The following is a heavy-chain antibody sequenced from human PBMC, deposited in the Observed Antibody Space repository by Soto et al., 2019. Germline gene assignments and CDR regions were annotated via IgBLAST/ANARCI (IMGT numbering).Heavy chain of an antibody. D-gene: IGHD6-13*01. V-gene: IGHV1-8*01. CDR2: MNPNSGNT. Sequence: ASVKVSCKASGYTFTSYDINWVRQATGQGLEWMGWMNPNSGNTGYAQKFQGRVTMTRNTSISTAYMELSSLRSEDTAVYYCASPGIAAAGAMDDAFDIWGQGTMVTVSS. CDR1: GYTFTSYD. CDR3: ASPGIAAAGAMDDAFDI. J-gene: IGHJ3*02.